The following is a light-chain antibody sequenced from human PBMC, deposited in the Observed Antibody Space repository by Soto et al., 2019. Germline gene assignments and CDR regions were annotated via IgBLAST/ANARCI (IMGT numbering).Light chain of an antibody. Sequence: QSALTQPASVSGSPGQSITISCTGTSSDVGGYNYVSWYQQYPGKAPKLMIYDVSNRPSGFSNRFSGSKSGNTASLTISGLQAEVEADYYCTSYTTSSTLVFGTGTKLTVL. CDR1: SSDVGGYNY. CDR3: TSYTTSSTLV. CDR2: DVS. V-gene: IGLV2-14*01. J-gene: IGLJ1*01.